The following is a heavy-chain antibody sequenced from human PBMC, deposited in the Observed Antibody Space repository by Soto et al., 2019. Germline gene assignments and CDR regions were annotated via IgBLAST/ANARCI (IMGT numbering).Heavy chain of an antibody. Sequence: AETLSLTCTVSGCSISSSSYYWGWIRQPPGKGLEWIGSIYYSGSTYYNPSLKSRVTISVDTSKNQFSLKLSSVTAADTAVYYCARHVGNDFWSGYYRPYYYYYMDVWGKGTTVTVSS. CDR2: IYYSGST. CDR3: ARHVGNDFWSGYYRPYYYYYMDV. D-gene: IGHD3-3*01. V-gene: IGHV4-39*01. J-gene: IGHJ6*03. CDR1: GCSISSSSYY.